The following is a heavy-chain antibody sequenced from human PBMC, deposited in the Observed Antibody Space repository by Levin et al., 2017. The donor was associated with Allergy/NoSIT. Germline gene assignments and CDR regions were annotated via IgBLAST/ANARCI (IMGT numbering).Heavy chain of an antibody. CDR3: AKDHYGDYAPPDY. J-gene: IGHJ4*02. V-gene: IGHV3-30*18. D-gene: IGHD4-17*01. Sequence: GGSLRLSCAASGFTFSSYGMHWVRQAPGKGLEWVAVISYDGSNKYYADSVKGRFTISRDNSKNTLYLQMNSLRAEDTAVYYCAKDHYGDYAPPDYWGQGTLVTVSS. CDR2: ISYDGSNK. CDR1: GFTFSSYG.